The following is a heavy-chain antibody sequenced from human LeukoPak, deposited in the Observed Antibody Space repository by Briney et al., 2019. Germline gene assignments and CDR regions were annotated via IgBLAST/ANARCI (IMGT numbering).Heavy chain of an antibody. CDR1: GDSMSGYY. V-gene: IGHV4-59*08. J-gene: IGHJ5*02. CDR2: MFYSGAT. CDR3: ARRDNYPRFGRGFDP. Sequence: SETLSLTCSVSGDSMSGYYWSWIRQPPGRGLEWIGYMFYSGATSYNPSLKSRVTLSTDTSKNHFSLKLSSVTAADTGVYYCARRDNYPRFGRGFDPWGQGFLVTVTS. D-gene: IGHD2-21*01.